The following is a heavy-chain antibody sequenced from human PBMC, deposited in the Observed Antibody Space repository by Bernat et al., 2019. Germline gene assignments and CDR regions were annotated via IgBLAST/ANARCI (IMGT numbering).Heavy chain of an antibody. CDR3: AKAPRSGYYAQYFQH. Sequence: EVQLVESGGGVVQPGGSLRLSCAASGFTFDDYAMHWVRQAPGKGLEWVSLISGDGGSTYYVDSVKGRFTISRDNSKNSLYLQMNSLRTEDTALYYCAKAPRSGYYAQYFQHWGQGTLVTVSS. J-gene: IGHJ1*01. CDR2: ISGDGGST. V-gene: IGHV3-43*02. CDR1: GFTFDDYA. D-gene: IGHD3-22*01.